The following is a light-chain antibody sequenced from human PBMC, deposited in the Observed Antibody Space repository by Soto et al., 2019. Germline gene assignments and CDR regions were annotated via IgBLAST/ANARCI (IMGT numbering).Light chain of an antibody. J-gene: IGKJ5*01. CDR1: QSISSY. V-gene: IGKV1-39*01. CDR3: QQSYSTPPT. CDR2: AAS. Sequence: DIQMTQSPSSQSASVGDRVTITCRASQSISSYLNWYQQKPGKAPKLLIYAASSLQSGVPSRFSGSGSGTDFTLTISSLQPEDFATYYCQQSYSTPPTLGQGTRLEIK.